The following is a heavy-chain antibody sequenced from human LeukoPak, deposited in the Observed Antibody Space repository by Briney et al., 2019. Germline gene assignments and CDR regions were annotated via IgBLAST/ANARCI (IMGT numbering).Heavy chain of an antibody. D-gene: IGHD6-13*01. V-gene: IGHV4-59*01. J-gene: IGHJ6*02. CDR3: ARVPIAAAGLYYYYYGMDV. Sequence: PSETLSLTCTVSGGSISSYYWSWIRQPPGKGLEWIGYIYYSGSTNYNPSLKSRVTISVDTPKNQFSLKLSSVTAADTAVYYCARVPIAAAGLYYYYYGMDVWGQGTTVTVSS. CDR1: GGSISSYY. CDR2: IYYSGST.